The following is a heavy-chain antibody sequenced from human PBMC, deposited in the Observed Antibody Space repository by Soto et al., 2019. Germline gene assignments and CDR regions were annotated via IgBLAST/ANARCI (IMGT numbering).Heavy chain of an antibody. J-gene: IGHJ6*02. Sequence: PGGSLRLSCAASGFTFSSYAMHWVRQAPGKGLEWVAVISYDGSNKYYADSVKGRFTISRDNSKNTLYLQMNSLRAEDTAVYYCARVFGSPRPEHKRIAAASNFVRYGMDVWGQGTTLTVSS. V-gene: IGHV3-30-3*01. CDR2: ISYDGSNK. D-gene: IGHD6-13*01. CDR3: ARVFGSPRPEHKRIAAASNFVRYGMDV. CDR1: GFTFSSYA.